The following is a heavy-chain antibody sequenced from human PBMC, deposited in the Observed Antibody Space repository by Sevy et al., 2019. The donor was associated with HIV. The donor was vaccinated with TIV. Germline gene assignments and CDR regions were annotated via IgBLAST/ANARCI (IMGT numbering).Heavy chain of an antibody. CDR1: GFTFSNYT. D-gene: IGHD2-2*01. Sequence: GGSLRLSCAVSGFTFSNYTMNWVRQAPGKGLEWVSSISSISRYIYYADSVKDRFTIYRDNAKNAVYLQMNSLRTEGTAVYDCARDGGCSTTSCLLYFDNWGQGTLGTVFS. J-gene: IGHJ4*01. V-gene: IGHV3-21*01. CDR3: ARDGGCSTTSCLLYFDN. CDR2: ISSISRYI.